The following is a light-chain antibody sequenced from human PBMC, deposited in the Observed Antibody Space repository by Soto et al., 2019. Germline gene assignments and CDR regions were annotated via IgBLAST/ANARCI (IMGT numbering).Light chain of an antibody. V-gene: IGKV3-15*01. CDR3: QQYNNWPRT. Sequence: EIVMTQSPATLSLSPGERATLSCRASQSVNSNLAWYQQKPGQAPRLLIYDASTRATGIPARLSGSGSGTEFTLTISSLQSEDFAVYYCQQYNNWPRTFGQGTKVEIK. J-gene: IGKJ1*01. CDR1: QSVNSN. CDR2: DAS.